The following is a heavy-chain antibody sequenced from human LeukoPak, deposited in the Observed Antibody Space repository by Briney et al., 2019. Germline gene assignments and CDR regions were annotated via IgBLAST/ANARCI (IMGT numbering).Heavy chain of an antibody. V-gene: IGHV4-39*07. D-gene: IGHD2-15*01. J-gene: IGHJ4*02. CDR1: NGSISSSAYY. CDR2: VYFSGIT. CDR3: ARDSRYCSGGNCHLRFDY. Sequence: SETLSLTCTVSNGSISSSAYYWGWVRQSPGKGLQWIGSVYFSGITYYNESLKSRLTISVDKSNNQFSLKVRSVTAADTAVYYCARDSRYCSGGNCHLRFDYWGQGILVTVSS.